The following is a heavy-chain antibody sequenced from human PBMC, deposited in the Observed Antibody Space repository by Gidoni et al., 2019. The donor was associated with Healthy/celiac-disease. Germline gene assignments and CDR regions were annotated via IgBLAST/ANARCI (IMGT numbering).Heavy chain of an antibody. J-gene: IGHJ3*02. D-gene: IGHD3-16*01. V-gene: IGHV3-30-3*01. CDR3: ASRGGAPGIKAFDI. CDR1: GFPFSSYA. Sequence: QVQLVASGGGVVQPGRSLRRPCAASGFPFSSYAMHWVRQAPGKGLEWVAVISYDGSNKYYADSVKGRFTISRDNSKNTLYLQMNSLRAEDTAVYYCASRGGAPGIKAFDIWGQGTMVTVSS. CDR2: ISYDGSNK.